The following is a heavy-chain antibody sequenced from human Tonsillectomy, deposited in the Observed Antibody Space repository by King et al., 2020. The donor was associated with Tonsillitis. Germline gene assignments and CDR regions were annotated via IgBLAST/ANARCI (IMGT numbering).Heavy chain of an antibody. D-gene: IGHD1-26*01. CDR3: AREAMGYGMDV. CDR2: IYYSGST. J-gene: IGHJ6*02. CDR1: GGSISSYY. V-gene: IGHV4-59*12. Sequence: VQLQESGPGLVKPSETLSLTCTGSGGSISSYYWSWIRQPPGKGLEWVGYIYYSGSTNYNPSLKSRVTISVDTSKNQFSLKLSSVTAADTAVYYCAREAMGYGMDVWGQGTTVTVSS.